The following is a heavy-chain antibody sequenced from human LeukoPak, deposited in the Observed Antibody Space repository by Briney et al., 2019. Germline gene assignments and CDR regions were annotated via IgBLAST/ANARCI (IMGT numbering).Heavy chain of an antibody. CDR3: GKSIAVAGDDAFDI. CDR2: ISYDGSNK. V-gene: IGHV3-30*18. Sequence: PGGSLRLSCAASGFTFSSYGMHWVRQAPGKGLEWVAVISYDGSNKYYADSVKGRFTISRDNSKNTLYLQMNSLRAKDTAVYYCGKSIAVAGDDAFDIWGQGTMVTVSS. D-gene: IGHD6-19*01. CDR1: GFTFSSYG. J-gene: IGHJ3*02.